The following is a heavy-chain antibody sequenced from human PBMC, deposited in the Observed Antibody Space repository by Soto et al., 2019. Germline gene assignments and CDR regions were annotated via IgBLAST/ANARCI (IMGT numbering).Heavy chain of an antibody. CDR3: ARGMGKSSGYYRAFDAFDI. CDR1: GYSFTSYG. CDR2: ISAYNGNT. Sequence: ASVKVSCKASGYSFTSYGISWVRQAPGQGLEWMGWISAYNGNTNYAQKLQGRVTMTTDTSTSTAYMELSSLRSEDTAVYYCARGMGKSSGYYRAFDAFDIWGQGTMVTVSS. V-gene: IGHV1-18*01. J-gene: IGHJ3*02. D-gene: IGHD3-22*01.